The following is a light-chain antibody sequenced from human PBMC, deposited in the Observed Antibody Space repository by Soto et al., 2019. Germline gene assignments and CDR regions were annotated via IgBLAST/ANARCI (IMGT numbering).Light chain of an antibody. J-gene: IGLJ2*01. CDR3: AAWDDRVNGVV. CDR2: TYD. V-gene: IGLV1-44*01. Sequence: QAVVTQPPSVSWTPGQSITISCSGSSSNIGTYTFNWHQHLPGTAPKLLVSTYDQRPSGVADGFAGSKSGTSASLAISGLQSEDEADYYCAAWDDRVNGVVFGGGTKVTVL. CDR1: SSNIGTYT.